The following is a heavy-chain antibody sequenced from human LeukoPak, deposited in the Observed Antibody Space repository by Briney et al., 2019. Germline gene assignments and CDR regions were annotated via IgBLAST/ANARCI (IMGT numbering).Heavy chain of an antibody. J-gene: IGHJ4*02. CDR2: IYYSGST. V-gene: IGHV4-59*01. CDR3: ARGIGEFYFDY. D-gene: IGHD3-10*01. Sequence: SETLSLTCTVSGGSISSYYWSWIRQPPGKGLEWIGYIYYSGSTNYNPSLKSRVTISVDTSKNQFSLKLSSVTAADTAVYYCARGIGEFYFDYWGQGTLVTVSS. CDR1: GGSISSYY.